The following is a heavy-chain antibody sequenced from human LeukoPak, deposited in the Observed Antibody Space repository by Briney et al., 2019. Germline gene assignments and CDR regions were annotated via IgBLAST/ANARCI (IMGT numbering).Heavy chain of an antibody. D-gene: IGHD3-22*01. CDR1: GGSIGSYY. CDR3: ARDPWFSPYYYYMDV. V-gene: IGHV4-4*07. Sequence: PSETLSLTCTVSGGSIGSYYWSWIRQPAGKGLEWIGRIYTSGSTNYNPSLKSRVTMSVDTSKNQFSLKLSSVTAADTAVYYCARDPWFSPYYYYMDVWGKGTTVTVSS. J-gene: IGHJ6*03. CDR2: IYTSGST.